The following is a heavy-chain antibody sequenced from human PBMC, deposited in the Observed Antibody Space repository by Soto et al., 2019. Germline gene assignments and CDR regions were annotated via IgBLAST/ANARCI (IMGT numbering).Heavy chain of an antibody. CDR1: GFTFSSYS. Sequence: GSLRLSCAASGFTFSSYSMDWVRQAPGKGLEWVSSISSSSSYIYYADSVKGRFTISRDNAKNSLYLQMNSLRAEDTAVYYCARVRSIAASGAGAFDIWGQGTMVTVSS. J-gene: IGHJ3*02. V-gene: IGHV3-21*01. CDR3: ARVRSIAASGAGAFDI. CDR2: ISSSSSYI. D-gene: IGHD6-6*01.